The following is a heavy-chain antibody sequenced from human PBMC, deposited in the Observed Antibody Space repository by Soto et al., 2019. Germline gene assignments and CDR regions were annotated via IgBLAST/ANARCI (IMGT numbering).Heavy chain of an antibody. Sequence: GGSLRLSCAASGFTFSSYWMHWVRQPPGKGLVWVSRINSDGSSTSYADSVKGRFTISRDNAKNTLYLQMNSLRAEDTAVYYCARAVGRWLVDYWGQGTLVTVSS. CDR3: ARAVGRWLVDY. CDR2: INSDGSST. D-gene: IGHD3-22*01. J-gene: IGHJ4*02. V-gene: IGHV3-74*01. CDR1: GFTFSSYW.